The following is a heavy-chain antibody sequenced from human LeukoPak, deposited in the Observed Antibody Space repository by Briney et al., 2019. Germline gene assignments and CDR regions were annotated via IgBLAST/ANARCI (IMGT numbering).Heavy chain of an antibody. V-gene: IGHV3-30-3*01. J-gene: IGHJ4*02. D-gene: IGHD3-10*01. CDR2: ISYGGGNK. Sequence: GGTLRLSCAASGLTFSSYAMHWVRQAPGKELEGVAVISYGGGNKYYAHSVKGRFTISRDNSKNTLYLQMNSLRAEDTAVYYFAGCRYFDYWGQGTLVTVSS. CDR1: GLTFSSYA. CDR3: AGCRYFDY.